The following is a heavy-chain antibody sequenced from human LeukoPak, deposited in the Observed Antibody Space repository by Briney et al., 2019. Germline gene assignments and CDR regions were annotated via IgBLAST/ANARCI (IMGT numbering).Heavy chain of an antibody. CDR2: ISNSGGST. V-gene: IGHV3-23*01. J-gene: IGHJ4*02. CDR3: XXXLGYCSGGGCYAFDY. Sequence: GGSLRLSCAASGFTFSSYAMSWVRQAPGKGLEWVSGISNSGGSTYYADSVKGRFTVSRDNSKNTLYLQMNSLRAGDTAVYHXXXXLGYCSGGGCYAFDYRGQGTLVTVSS. CDR1: GFTFSSYA. D-gene: IGHD2-15*01.